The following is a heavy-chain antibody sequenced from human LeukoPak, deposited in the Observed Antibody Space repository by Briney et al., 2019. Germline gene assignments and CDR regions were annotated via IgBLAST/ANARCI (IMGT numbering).Heavy chain of an antibody. CDR3: ARETGKRGMDV. D-gene: IGHD1-1*01. CDR2: INSDGSST. J-gene: IGHJ6*02. V-gene: IGHV3-74*01. Sequence: GGSLRLSCAASGFTFSSYWMHWVRQAPGKGLVWVSRINSDGSSTSYADSVKGRFTISRDNAKNTLYLQMNSLRAEDAAVYYCARETGKRGMDVWGQGTTVTVSS. CDR1: GFTFSSYW.